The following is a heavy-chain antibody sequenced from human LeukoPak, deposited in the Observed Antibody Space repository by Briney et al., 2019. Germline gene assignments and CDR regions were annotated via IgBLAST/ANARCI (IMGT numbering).Heavy chain of an antibody. V-gene: IGHV3-72*01. D-gene: IGHD1-7*01. CDR3: ATGLTGAIDY. CDR2: TRNKVNSYTI. J-gene: IGHJ4*02. Sequence: GGSLRLSCAASGFTFSDHYMDWVRQAPGKGLEWVGRTRNKVNSYTIEYAASVKGRFTISRDDSKNLLYLQMNSLKTEDTAVYYCATGLTGAIDYWGQGTLVTVSS. CDR1: GFTFSDHY.